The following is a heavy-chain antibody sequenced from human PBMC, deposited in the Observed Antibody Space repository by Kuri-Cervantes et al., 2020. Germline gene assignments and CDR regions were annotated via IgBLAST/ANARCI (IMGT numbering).Heavy chain of an antibody. CDR3: ASLGD. CDR2: IYYSRST. D-gene: IGHD3-16*01. CDR1: GGSISSSSYY. Sequence: SETLSPTCTVSGGSISSSSYYWGWIRQPPGKGLEWIGSIYYSRSTYYNPSLKSRVTISVDTSKNQFSLKLSSVTAADTAVYYCASLGDWGQGTPVTVSS. V-gene: IGHV4-39*01. J-gene: IGHJ4*02.